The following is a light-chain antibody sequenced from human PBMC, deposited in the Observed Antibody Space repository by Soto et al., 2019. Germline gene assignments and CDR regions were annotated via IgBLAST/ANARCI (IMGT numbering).Light chain of an antibody. V-gene: IGKV3-20*01. CDR1: QSIRSER. Sequence: EIVLTQSPDTLSLSPGERATLSCRASQSIRSERLAWYQQKPGQAPRLVIYGASSRAAGIPDRFSGSGSGTDFTLTISRLEPEDFAVYYCQQYGRSSGTFGQGTKVDIK. J-gene: IGKJ1*01. CDR2: GAS. CDR3: QQYGRSSGT.